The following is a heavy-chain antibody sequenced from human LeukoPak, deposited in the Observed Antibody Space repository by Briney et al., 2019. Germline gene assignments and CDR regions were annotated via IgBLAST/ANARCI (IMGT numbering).Heavy chain of an antibody. CDR1: GGSISSGGYS. CDR3: ARGPLLWFGESYYYYGMDV. V-gene: IGHV4-30-2*01. Sequence: PSETLSLTCAVSGGSISSGGYSWSWIRQPPGKGLEWIGYIYHSGSTYYNPSLKSRVTISVDRSKNQFSLKLSSVIAADTAVYYCARGPLLWFGESYYYYGMDVWGQGTTVTVSS. D-gene: IGHD3-10*01. CDR2: IYHSGST. J-gene: IGHJ6*02.